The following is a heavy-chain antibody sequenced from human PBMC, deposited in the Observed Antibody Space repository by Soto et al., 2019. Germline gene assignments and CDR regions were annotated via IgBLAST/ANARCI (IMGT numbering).Heavy chain of an antibody. CDR2: ISGIGGST. Sequence: EVQLLESGGGLVQPGGSLRLSCAASGFTFSSYAMSWVRQAPGKVLEWVSAISGIGGSTYYADSVKGRFTISRDNSKNTLYLQMSSLRAEDTAVYYCAKERLAGRGYDSSGPSDAFDIWVQGRMVTVSS. CDR3: AKERLAGRGYDSSGPSDAFDI. V-gene: IGHV3-23*01. CDR1: GFTFSSYA. D-gene: IGHD3-22*01. J-gene: IGHJ3*02.